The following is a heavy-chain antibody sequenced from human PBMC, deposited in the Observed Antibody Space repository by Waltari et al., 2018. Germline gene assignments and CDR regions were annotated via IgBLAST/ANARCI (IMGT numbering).Heavy chain of an antibody. CDR3: AMSYGDYPVDY. D-gene: IGHD4-17*01. V-gene: IGHV4-61*02. CDR2: IYTSGST. Sequence: QVQLQESGPGLVKPSQTLSLTCPVSGGSISSGSYSWSWIRQPAGKGLEWIGRIYTSGSTNYNPSLKSRVTISVDTSKNQFSLKLSSVTAADTAVYYCAMSYGDYPVDYWGQGTLVTVSS. J-gene: IGHJ4*02. CDR1: GGSISSGSYS.